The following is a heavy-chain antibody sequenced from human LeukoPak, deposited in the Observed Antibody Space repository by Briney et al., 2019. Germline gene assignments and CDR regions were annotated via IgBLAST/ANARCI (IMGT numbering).Heavy chain of an antibody. V-gene: IGHV3-30*02. CDR1: GFTFSSSG. CDR2: IRYDGSNK. D-gene: IGHD4-11*01. J-gene: IGHJ4*02. CDR3: AKGAVTTDYY. Sequence: GGSLRLSCAASGFTFSSSGMHWVRQAPGKGLEWVAFIRYDGSNKYYADSVKGRFTISRDNSKNTLYLQMNSLRAEDTAVYYCAKGAVTTDYYWGQGTLVTVSS.